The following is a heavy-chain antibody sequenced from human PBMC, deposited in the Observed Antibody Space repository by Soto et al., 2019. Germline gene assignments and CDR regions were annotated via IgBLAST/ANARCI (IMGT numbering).Heavy chain of an antibody. CDR3: ARINGGWFKYFVS. Sequence: PSETLSLTCTVSGGSISSYYWAWIRQPPGKGLEWIGYIYYSGSTTYSPSLKGRVTISIDTSKNQLSLKLSSVTAADTAVYYCARINGGWFKYFVSRGEGPPVTVS. CDR2: IYYSGST. D-gene: IGHD6-19*01. CDR1: GGSISSYY. V-gene: IGHV4-59*01. J-gene: IGHJ4*02.